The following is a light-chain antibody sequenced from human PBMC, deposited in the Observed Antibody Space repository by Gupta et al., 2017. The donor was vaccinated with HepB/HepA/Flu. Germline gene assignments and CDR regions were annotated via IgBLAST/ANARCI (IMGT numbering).Light chain of an antibody. CDR3: QQYNSTPRT. CDR1: QCVLYSSNNKNY. CDR2: WAS. Sequence: DIVTTQSPDSLAVSLGERATINCKSSQCVLYSSNNKNYLAWYQQKPGQPPKLLIYWASTRESGVPDQFSGSGSGTDFTLTISSLQAEDVAVYYCQQYNSTPRTFGQGTKVEIK. V-gene: IGKV4-1*01. J-gene: IGKJ1*01.